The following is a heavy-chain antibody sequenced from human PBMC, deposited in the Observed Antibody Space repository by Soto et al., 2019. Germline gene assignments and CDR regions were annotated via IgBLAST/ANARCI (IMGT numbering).Heavy chain of an antibody. CDR1: GFTFSSYS. Sequence: EVQLVESGGGLVKPGGSLRLSCAASGFTFSSYSMNWVRQAPGKGLEWVSSISSSSSYIYYADSVKGRFTISRDNAKNSLYLQMNSLRAEDTAVYYCARARGWYGGSSFDYWGQGTLVTVSS. D-gene: IGHD6-19*01. CDR3: ARARGWYGGSSFDY. V-gene: IGHV3-21*01. J-gene: IGHJ4*02. CDR2: ISSSSSYI.